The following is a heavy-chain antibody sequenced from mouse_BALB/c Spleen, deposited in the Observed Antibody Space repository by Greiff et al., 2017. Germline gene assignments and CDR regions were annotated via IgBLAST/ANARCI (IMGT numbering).Heavy chain of an antibody. CDR2: ISDGGSYT. D-gene: IGHD3-3*01. CDR1: GFTFSDYY. V-gene: IGHV5-4*02. CDR3: ARDGGLRDYYAMDY. J-gene: IGHJ4*01. Sequence: EVKLVESGGGLVKPGGSLKLSCAASGFTFSDYYMYWVRQTPEKRLEWVATISDGGSYTYYPDSVKGRFTISRDNAKNNLYLQMSSLKSEDTAMYYCARDGGLRDYYAMDYWGQGTSVTVSS.